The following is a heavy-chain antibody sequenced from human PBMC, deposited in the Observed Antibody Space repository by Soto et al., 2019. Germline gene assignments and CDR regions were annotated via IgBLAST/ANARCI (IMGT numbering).Heavy chain of an antibody. J-gene: IGHJ5*02. CDR3: ARVVGALGHWFDP. V-gene: IGHV1-18*01. Sequence: QVQLEQSGAEVKKPGASVKVSCKASGYTFTSYGISWVRQAPGQGLEWMGRISAYNGNTNYEQKLQGRVTMTTDTSTSTAYMALRSLRSVDTTVYYCARVVGALGHWFDPWGQGTLVTVSS. CDR1: GYTFTSYG. D-gene: IGHD1-26*01. CDR2: ISAYNGNT.